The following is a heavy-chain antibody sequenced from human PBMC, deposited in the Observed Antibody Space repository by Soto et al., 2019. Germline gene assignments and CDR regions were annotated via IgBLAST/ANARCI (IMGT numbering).Heavy chain of an antibody. V-gene: IGHV2-5*01. D-gene: IGHD3-3*01. CDR3: AQVTDNTIFGVVIDVSFDY. CDR2: IYWNDDK. J-gene: IGHJ4*02. Sequence: SGPTLVNPTQTLTLTCTFSGFSLSTSGVGVGWIRQPPGKALEWLALIYWNDDKRYSPSLKSRLTITKDTSKNQVVLTMTNMDPVDTATYYCAQVTDNTIFGVVIDVSFDYWGQGTLVTVSS. CDR1: GFSLSTSGVG.